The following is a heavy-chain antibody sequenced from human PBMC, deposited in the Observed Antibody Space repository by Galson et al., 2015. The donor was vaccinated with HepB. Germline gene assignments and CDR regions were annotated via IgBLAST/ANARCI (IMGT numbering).Heavy chain of an antibody. V-gene: IGHV3-7*03. Sequence: SLRLSCAASGFTFSSYWMSWVRQAPGKGLEWVANIKQDGSEKYYVDSVKGRFTISRDNAKNSLYLQMNSLRAEDTAVYYCARGVGRWWVRGVIRTGYFDLWGRGTLVTVSS. J-gene: IGHJ2*01. CDR3: ARGVGRWWVRGVIRTGYFDL. CDR1: GFTFSSYW. D-gene: IGHD3-10*01. CDR2: IKQDGSEK.